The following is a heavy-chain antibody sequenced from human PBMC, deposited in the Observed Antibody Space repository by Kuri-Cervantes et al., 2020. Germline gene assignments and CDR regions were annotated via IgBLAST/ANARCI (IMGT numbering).Heavy chain of an antibody. Sequence: ASVKVSCKASGGTFSSYAISWVRQAPGQGLEWMGGIIPNSGGTNYAQKFQGRVTMTRDTSISTAYMELSRLRSDDTAVYYCAKAVDIVVVPALGYGMDVWGQGTTVTVSS. J-gene: IGHJ6*02. V-gene: IGHV1-2*02. CDR1: GGTFSSYA. CDR3: AKAVDIVVVPALGYGMDV. D-gene: IGHD2-2*01. CDR2: IIPNSGGT.